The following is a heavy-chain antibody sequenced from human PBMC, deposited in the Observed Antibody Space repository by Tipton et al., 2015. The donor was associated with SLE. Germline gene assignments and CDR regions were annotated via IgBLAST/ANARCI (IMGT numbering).Heavy chain of an antibody. CDR2: IYYSGST. V-gene: IGHV4-59*01. CDR3: ARGGRLHNY. Sequence: LRLSCTVSGGSISSYYWSWIRQPPGKGLEWIGYIYYSGSTNYNPSLKSRVTISVDTSKNQFSLKLSSVTAADTAVYYCARGGRLHNYWGQGTLVTVSS. CDR1: GGSISSYY. J-gene: IGHJ4*02. D-gene: IGHD3-16*01.